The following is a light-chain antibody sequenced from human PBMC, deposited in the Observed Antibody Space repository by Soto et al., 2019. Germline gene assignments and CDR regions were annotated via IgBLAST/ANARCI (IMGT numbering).Light chain of an antibody. CDR1: QSVSSSY. V-gene: IGKV3-20*01. J-gene: IGKJ5*01. CDR2: GAS. Sequence: TQSPGTLSLSPGESATLSCRASQSVSSSYLAWYQQKPGQAPRLLIYGASSRATGIPDRFSGSGSGTDFTLTISRLEPEDFAVYYCQQYGSSPRITFGQGTRLENK. CDR3: QQYGSSPRIT.